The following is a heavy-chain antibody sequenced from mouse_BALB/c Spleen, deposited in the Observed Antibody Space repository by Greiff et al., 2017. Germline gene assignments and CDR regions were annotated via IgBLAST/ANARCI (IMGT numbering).Heavy chain of an antibody. V-gene: IGHV1S22*01. D-gene: IGHD1-1*01. CDR2: IYPGSGST. J-gene: IGHJ2*01. Sequence: LQQPGSELVRPGASVKLSCKASGYTFTSYWMHWVKQRPGQGLEWIGNIYPGSGSTNYDEKFKSKATLTVDTSSSTAYMQLSSLTSEDSAVYYCTRWDYYYGSSPFDYWGQGTTLTVSS. CDR3: TRWDYYYGSSPFDY. CDR1: GYTFTSYW.